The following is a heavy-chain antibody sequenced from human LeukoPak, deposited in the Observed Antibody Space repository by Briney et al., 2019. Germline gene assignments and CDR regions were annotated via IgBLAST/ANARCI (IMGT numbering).Heavy chain of an antibody. CDR3: ARDLYGDYARRMDY. J-gene: IGHJ4*02. CDR2: ISSSSSSI. CDR1: GXTFSSYS. D-gene: IGHD4-17*01. Sequence: GGSLRLSCAASGXTFSSYSMNWVRQAPGKGLEWVSSISSSSSSIYYADSVKGRFTISRDNAKNSLYLQMNSLRAEDTAVYYCARDLYGDYARRMDYWGQGTLVTVSS. V-gene: IGHV3-21*01.